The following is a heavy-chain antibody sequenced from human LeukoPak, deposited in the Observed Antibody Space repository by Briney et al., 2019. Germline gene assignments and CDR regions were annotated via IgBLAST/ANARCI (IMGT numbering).Heavy chain of an antibody. CDR1: GASISSSSYY. CDR2: IYFSGST. D-gene: IGHD6-19*01. V-gene: IGHV4-39*01. Sequence: PSQSLSLTRPVSGASISSSSYYWGWLRQTPGKGPEWIGCIYFSGSTYYTPSLKSRVTISVDTSKDQFSLKLSSVTAADAAVYYCAGIAVAGSLDDYWGRGTLVTVSS. J-gene: IGHJ4*02. CDR3: AGIAVAGSLDDY.